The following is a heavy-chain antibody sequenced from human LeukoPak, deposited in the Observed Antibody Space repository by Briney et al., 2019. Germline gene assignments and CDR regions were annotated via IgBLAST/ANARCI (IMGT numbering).Heavy chain of an antibody. CDR2: ISSSSSYI. D-gene: IGHD6-13*01. J-gene: IGHJ6*03. V-gene: IGHV3-21*04. CDR3: AKGGIHRGYYYYYMDV. CDR1: GFTFSSYS. Sequence: GGSLRLSCAASGFTFSSYSMNWVRQAPGKGLEWVSSISSSSSYIYYADSVKGRFTISRDNAKKSLYLQMNSLRTEDTALYYCAKGGIHRGYYYYYMDVWGKGTSVTISS.